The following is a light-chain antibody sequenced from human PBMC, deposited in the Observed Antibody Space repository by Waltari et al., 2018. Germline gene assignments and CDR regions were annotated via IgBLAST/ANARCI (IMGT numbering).Light chain of an antibody. CDR2: DVN. Sequence: QSALTQPRSVSGSPGQSVTISCTGTSSDVGGYNFVSWYQQYPGKAPKLVIYDVNKRPSGVPERFSGSKSGNMASLIISGLQTEDEADYYCCSYAGYYTVFGGGTKVAVL. CDR3: CSYAGYYTV. J-gene: IGLJ3*02. CDR1: SSDVGGYNF. V-gene: IGLV2-11*01.